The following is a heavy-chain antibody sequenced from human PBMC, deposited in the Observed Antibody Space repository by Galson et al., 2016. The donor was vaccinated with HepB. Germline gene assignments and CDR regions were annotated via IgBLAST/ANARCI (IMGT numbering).Heavy chain of an antibody. J-gene: IGHJ5*01. CDR1: GFTFSDSY. V-gene: IGHV3-7*03. CDR2: IDPDGTEK. D-gene: IGHD3-22*01. Sequence: SLRLSCATSGFTFSDSYMTWVRLAPGKGLEWVANIDPDGTEKVYVGSVRGRFTISRDNTNNLLYLQMASLRLEDTAVYYCATKRYYYDSTKFGWFDSWGQGTLVTVSS. CDR3: ATKRYYYDSTKFGWFDS.